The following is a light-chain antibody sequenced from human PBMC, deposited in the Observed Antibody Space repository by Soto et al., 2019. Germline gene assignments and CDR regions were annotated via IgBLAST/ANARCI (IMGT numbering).Light chain of an antibody. J-gene: IGLJ1*01. CDR3: TSYTSSSTLLV. CDR2: DVS. CDR1: SSDVGGYNY. Sequence: QSALTQPASLFGSPGQSINISCTVTSSDVGGYNYVSWYQQHPGKAPKLMIYDVSNRPSGVSNSFSGSKSGNTDSMTIYALQAEDISDYSCTSYTSSSTLLVFRTVTKVTVL. V-gene: IGLV2-14*01.